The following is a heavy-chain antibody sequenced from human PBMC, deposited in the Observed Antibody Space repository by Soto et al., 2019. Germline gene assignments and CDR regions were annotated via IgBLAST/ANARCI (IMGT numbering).Heavy chain of an antibody. Sequence: RGSLRLSCAASGFTFSNAWMSWVRQAPGKGLEWVGRIKSKTDGGTTDYAAPVKGRFTISRDDSKNTLYLQMNSLKTEDTAVYYCTTDPRFLEWLLSPWFDPWGQGTLVTVSS. V-gene: IGHV3-15*01. CDR2: IKSKTDGGTT. CDR3: TTDPRFLEWLLSPWFDP. D-gene: IGHD3-3*01. CDR1: GFTFSNAW. J-gene: IGHJ5*02.